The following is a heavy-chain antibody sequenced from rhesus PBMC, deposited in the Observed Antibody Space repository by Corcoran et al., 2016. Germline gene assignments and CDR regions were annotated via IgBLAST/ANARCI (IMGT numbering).Heavy chain of an antibody. CDR2: IYANSVTT. V-gene: IGHV4S9*01. J-gene: IGHJ5-1*01. CDR3: ASPFERGRFEV. Sequence: QVRLQESGTGLVKSSETLSLTCAVSGGYMSESSFWTWIRQPPGEGLEWIGNIYANSVTTYNHSLKSRVTISKDTSNNQFFLKVTSVTAADTAVYYCASPFERGRFEVWGAGILVTVSS. CDR1: GGYMSESSF. D-gene: IGHD3-34*01.